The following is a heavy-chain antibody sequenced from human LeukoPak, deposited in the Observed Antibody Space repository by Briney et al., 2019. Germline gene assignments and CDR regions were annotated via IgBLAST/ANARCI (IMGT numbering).Heavy chain of an antibody. CDR1: GFTFSGYW. J-gene: IGHJ4*02. CDR3: ARLYCSGGRCSSFFDS. V-gene: IGHV3-7*04. Sequence: GGSLRLSCAASGFTFSGYWMSWVRQAPGKGLEWVADITQDGREKYCVDSVKGRFTISRDDAENSLYLQMNSLRADDTAVYYCARLYCSGGRCSSFFDSWGQGTLVTVSS. D-gene: IGHD2-15*01. CDR2: ITQDGREK.